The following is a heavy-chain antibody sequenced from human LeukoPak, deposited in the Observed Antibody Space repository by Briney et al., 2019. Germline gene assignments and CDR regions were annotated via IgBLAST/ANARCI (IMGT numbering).Heavy chain of an antibody. Sequence: SETLSLTCTVSGGSISSYYWSWIRQPAGKGLEWIGRIYTSGSTNYNPSLKSRVTMSVDTSKNQFSLKLSSVTAADTAVYYCARTPRYCSGGSCYSYYFDYWGQGTLVTVSS. CDR3: ARTPRYCSGGSCYSYYFDY. D-gene: IGHD2-15*01. J-gene: IGHJ4*02. CDR1: GGSISSYY. V-gene: IGHV4-4*07. CDR2: IYTSGST.